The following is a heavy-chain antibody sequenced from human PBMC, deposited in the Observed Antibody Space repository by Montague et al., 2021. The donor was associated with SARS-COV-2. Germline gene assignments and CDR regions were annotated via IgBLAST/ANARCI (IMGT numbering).Heavy chain of an antibody. CDR3: ARLRGDYGGTYDTFDI. V-gene: IGHV4-39*01. CDR2: IYYSGST. Sequence: SETLPLTCTVSGGSISSRSYYWGWIRQPPGKGLEWIGSIYYSGSTYYNPSLKSRVTISVDTSKNQFSLKLSSVTAADTAVYYCARLRGDYGGTYDTFDIWGQGTMVTVSS. CDR1: GGSISSRSYY. D-gene: IGHD4-23*01. J-gene: IGHJ3*02.